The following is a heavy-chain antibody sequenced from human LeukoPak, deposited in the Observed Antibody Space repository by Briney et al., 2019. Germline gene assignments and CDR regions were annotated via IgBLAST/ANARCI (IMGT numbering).Heavy chain of an antibody. CDR1: GFTFSSYA. D-gene: IGHD6-19*01. CDR2: ISGGGPVT. Sequence: PGGSLRLSCAASGFTFSSYAMSWVRQAPGKGLECVSAISGGGPVTYYTDSVKGRFTISRDNSKNTLYLEMNSPRAEDTAVYYCARRGSSGWYDYWGQGTLVTVSS. V-gene: IGHV3-23*01. CDR3: ARRGSSGWYDY. J-gene: IGHJ4*02.